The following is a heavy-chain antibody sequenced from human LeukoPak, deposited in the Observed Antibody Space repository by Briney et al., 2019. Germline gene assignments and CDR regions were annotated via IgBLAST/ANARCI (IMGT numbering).Heavy chain of an antibody. CDR3: AREERDGYNYYWYFDL. D-gene: IGHD5-24*01. Sequence: GGSLRLSCAASGFTFSSYSMNWVRQAPGKGLESVSSISSSSSYIYYADSVKGRFTISRDNAKNSLYLQMNSLRAEDTAVYYCAREERDGYNYYWYFDLWGRGTLVTISS. J-gene: IGHJ2*01. V-gene: IGHV3-21*01. CDR1: GFTFSSYS. CDR2: ISSSSSYI.